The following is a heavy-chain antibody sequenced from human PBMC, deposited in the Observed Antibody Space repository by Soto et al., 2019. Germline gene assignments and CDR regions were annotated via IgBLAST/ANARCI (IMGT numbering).Heavy chain of an antibody. CDR3: ARVGTYDYIWESYRYPEAPIDY. Sequence: PGGSLRLSCAASGFSFSRYWMSWVRQALGKGLEWVANIKQDGSEKYYVDSVKGRFTISRDNAKNSLYLQMNSLRAEDTAVYYCARVGTYDYIWESYRYPEAPIDYWGQGTLVTVSS. J-gene: IGHJ4*02. CDR1: GFSFSRYW. CDR2: IKQDGSEK. V-gene: IGHV3-7*01. D-gene: IGHD3-16*02.